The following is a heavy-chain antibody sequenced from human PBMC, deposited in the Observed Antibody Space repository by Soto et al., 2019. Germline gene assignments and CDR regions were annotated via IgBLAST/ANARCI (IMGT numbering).Heavy chain of an antibody. J-gene: IGHJ5*02. V-gene: IGHV4-30-4*01. CDR3: ASGGSSNWFDP. Sequence: SETLSLTCTVSSGSISSADYYWSWIRQPPGKGLEWIGYIYYTGSAYYNPSLKSRVTMSVDTSKNQFSLKVTSVTAADTAVYYCASGGSSNWFDPWGQGTLVTVSS. D-gene: IGHD1-26*01. CDR1: SGSISSADYY. CDR2: IYYTGSA.